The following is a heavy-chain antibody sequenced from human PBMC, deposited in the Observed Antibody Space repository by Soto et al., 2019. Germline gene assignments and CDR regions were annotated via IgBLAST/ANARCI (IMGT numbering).Heavy chain of an antibody. CDR2: MNPDSGNT. CDR1: AYIFTSYD. Sequence: GASVKVSCKASAYIFTSYDINWVRQAPGQGLEWMGWMNPDSGNTGYAQKFQGRVTMTRSTSIDTAYMELSSLRSEDTAVYYCARGPPWGYDSTGYYNTSPRYWGQGTLVTVSS. J-gene: IGHJ4*02. D-gene: IGHD3-22*01. V-gene: IGHV1-8*01. CDR3: ARGPPWGYDSTGYYNTSPRY.